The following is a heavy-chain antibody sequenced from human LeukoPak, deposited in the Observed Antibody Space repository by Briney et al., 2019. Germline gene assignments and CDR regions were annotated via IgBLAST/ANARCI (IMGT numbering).Heavy chain of an antibody. CDR3: ARVQGRGLPRWY. J-gene: IGHJ4*02. CDR2: IYSDDST. V-gene: IGHV3-66*01. CDR1: GFTVSSFY. D-gene: IGHD5/OR15-5a*01. Sequence: GGSLRLSCAASGFTVSSFYMSCVRQAPGKGLEWVSVIYSDDSTFYAGSVKGRFTISRDKSKNTLYLQMNSLRGEDTAVYYCARVQGRGLPRWYWGQGTLVTVSS.